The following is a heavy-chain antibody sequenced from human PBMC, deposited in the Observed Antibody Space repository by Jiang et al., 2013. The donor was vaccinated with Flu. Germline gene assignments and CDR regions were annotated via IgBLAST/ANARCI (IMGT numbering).Heavy chain of an antibody. CDR3: ARDYPPASLITMIVDSDAFDI. CDR2: ISAYNGNT. CDR1: GYTFTSYG. J-gene: IGHJ3*02. Sequence: SGAEVKKPGASVKVSCKASGYTFTSYGISWVRQAPGQGLEWMGWISAYNGNTNYAQKLQGRVTMTTDTSTSTAYMELRSLRSDDTAVYYCARDYPPASLITMIVDSDAFDIWGQGTMVTVSS. V-gene: IGHV1-18*04. D-gene: IGHD3-22*01.